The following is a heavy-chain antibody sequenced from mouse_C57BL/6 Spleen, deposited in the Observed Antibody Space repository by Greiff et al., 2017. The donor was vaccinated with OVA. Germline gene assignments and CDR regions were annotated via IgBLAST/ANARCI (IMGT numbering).Heavy chain of an antibody. Sequence: VQVVESGPGLVQPSQSLSITCTVSGFSLTSYGVHWVRQSPGKGLEWLGVIWSGGSTDYNAAFISRLSISKDKSKSQVFFKRNSLQADDTAIYYCARRGNYWYFDGWGTGTTVTVSS. D-gene: IGHD2-1*01. CDR1: GFSLTSYG. CDR3: ARRGNYWYFDG. V-gene: IGHV2-2*01. J-gene: IGHJ1*03. CDR2: IWSGGST.